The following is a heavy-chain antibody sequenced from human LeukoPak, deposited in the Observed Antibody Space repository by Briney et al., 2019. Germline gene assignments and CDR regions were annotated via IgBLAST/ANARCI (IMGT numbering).Heavy chain of an antibody. V-gene: IGHV4-59*01. D-gene: IGHD1-26*01. CDR2: IYYSGST. J-gene: IGHJ6*03. CDR1: GDSISSDY. CDR3: ARVIGGSYYYYYYMDV. Sequence: SETLSLTCTVSGDSISSDYWCWIRQPPGKGLGWIGYIYYSGSTNYNPSLKSRVTISVDTSKNQFSLKLSSVTAADTAVYYCARVIGGSYYYYYYMDVWGKGTTVTVSS.